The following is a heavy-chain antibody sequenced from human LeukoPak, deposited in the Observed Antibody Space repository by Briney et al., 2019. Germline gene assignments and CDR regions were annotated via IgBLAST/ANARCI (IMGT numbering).Heavy chain of an antibody. CDR1: GFTFSSYS. Sequence: GGSLRLSCAASGFTFSSYSMNWVRQAPGKGLEWVSSISSSSSYIYYADSVKGRFTISRDNAKNSLYLQMNSLRAEDTAVYYCARVISVAGYDYWGQGTLVTVTS. V-gene: IGHV3-21*01. J-gene: IGHJ4*02. D-gene: IGHD6-19*01. CDR3: ARVISVAGYDY. CDR2: ISSSSSYI.